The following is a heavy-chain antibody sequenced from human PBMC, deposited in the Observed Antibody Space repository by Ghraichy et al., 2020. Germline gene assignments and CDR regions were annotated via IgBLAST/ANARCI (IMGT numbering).Heavy chain of an antibody. Sequence: SKTLSLTCTVSGGSISSSSYYWGWIRQPPGKGLEWIGSIYYSGSTYYNPSLKSRVTISVDTSKNQFSLKLSSVTAADTAVYYCASIVVVPAVNFYYYYYYMDVWGKGTTVTVSS. D-gene: IGHD2-2*01. CDR1: GGSISSSSYY. V-gene: IGHV4-39*07. CDR3: ASIVVVPAVNFYYYYYYMDV. CDR2: IYYSGST. J-gene: IGHJ6*03.